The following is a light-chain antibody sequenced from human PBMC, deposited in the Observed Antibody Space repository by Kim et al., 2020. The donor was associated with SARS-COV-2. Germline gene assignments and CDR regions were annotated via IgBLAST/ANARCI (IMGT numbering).Light chain of an antibody. J-gene: IGLJ1*01. CDR3: QSADGSGTYV. CDR2: KDS. V-gene: IGLV3-25*03. CDR1: ALPEKQ. Sequence: SYELTQQPSVSVSPGQTARITCSGDALPEKQTYWYQQKSGQAPLLVIYKDSERPSGIPGRFSGSSSGTTVTLTISGVQAEDDADYYCQSADGSGTYVFGTGTKVTVL.